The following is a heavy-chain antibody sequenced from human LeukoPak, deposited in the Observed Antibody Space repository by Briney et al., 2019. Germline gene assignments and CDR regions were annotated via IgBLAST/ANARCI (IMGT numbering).Heavy chain of an antibody. V-gene: IGHV3-23*01. CDR3: AKEEAHITISRRKNGFDP. D-gene: IGHD3-9*01. Sequence: GGSLRLSCEDSRFTLREYYMSWMRQAPEEGREWVSAISGRGGSTYYADSVKGRFTISRDNSKNTLYLQMNSLRAEDTAVYYCAKEEAHITISRRKNGFDPWGQGTLVTVSS. J-gene: IGHJ5*02. CDR2: ISGRGGST. CDR1: RFTLREYY.